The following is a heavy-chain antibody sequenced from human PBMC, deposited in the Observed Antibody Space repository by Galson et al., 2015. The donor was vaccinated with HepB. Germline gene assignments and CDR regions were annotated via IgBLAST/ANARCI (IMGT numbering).Heavy chain of an antibody. Sequence: SLRLSCAASGISFSSNDMHWVRQATGKGLEWVSAFGTAGAPYFPGSVKGRFSISRENAKMSLYLQVNSLRAGDTAVYYCYYYATDVWGQGTTVTVSS. CDR2: FGTAGAP. CDR3: YYYATDV. J-gene: IGHJ6*02. V-gene: IGHV3-13*05. CDR1: GISFSSND.